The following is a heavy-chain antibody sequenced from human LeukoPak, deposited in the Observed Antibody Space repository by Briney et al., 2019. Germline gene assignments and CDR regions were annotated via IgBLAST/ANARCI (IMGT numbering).Heavy chain of an antibody. CDR2: IYDSGST. Sequence: SETLSLTCTVSGGSIRSSYYYWGWIRQPPGKGLEWIGSIYDSGSTYYNPSLKSRVTISLDTSKKQFSLKLTSLTAADTAFYYCARYGMAAEGIWWFDPWGQGTLVTVSS. CDR3: ARYGMAAEGIWWFDP. CDR1: GGSIRSSYYY. V-gene: IGHV4-39*07. J-gene: IGHJ5*02. D-gene: IGHD6-13*01.